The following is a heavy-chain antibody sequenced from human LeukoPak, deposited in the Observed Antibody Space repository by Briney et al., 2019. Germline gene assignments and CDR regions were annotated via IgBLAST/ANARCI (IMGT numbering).Heavy chain of an antibody. CDR3: ARGRGVSSGWYRDY. CDR2: MNPNSGNT. CDR1: GYTFTSYD. D-gene: IGHD6-19*01. Sequence: GASVKVSCKASGYTFTSYDINWVRQATGQGLEWMGWMNPNSGNTGYAQKFQGRVTMARNTSISTAYMELSSLRSEDTAVYYCARGRGVSSGWYRDYWGQGTLVTVSS. V-gene: IGHV1-8*01. J-gene: IGHJ4*02.